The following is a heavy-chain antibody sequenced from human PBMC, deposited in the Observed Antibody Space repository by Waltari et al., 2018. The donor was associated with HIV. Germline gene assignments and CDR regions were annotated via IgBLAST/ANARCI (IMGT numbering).Heavy chain of an antibody. CDR2: IYATGST. Sequence: QVQLQESGPGLVKPSETLSLTCTVSGGSISSYYWSWIRQPAGKGLEWIGRIYATGSTNYNPALKSRVTMSVDTSKNQFSLKLSSVTAADTAVYYCARDRTGLRWNGAFDIWGQGTMVTVSS. CDR1: GGSISSYY. V-gene: IGHV4-4*07. J-gene: IGHJ3*02. D-gene: IGHD1-1*01. CDR3: ARDRTGLRWNGAFDI.